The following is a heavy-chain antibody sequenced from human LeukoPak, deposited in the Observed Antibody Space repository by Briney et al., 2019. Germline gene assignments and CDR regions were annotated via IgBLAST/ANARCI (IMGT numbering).Heavy chain of an antibody. Sequence: GGSLRLSCAASGFTFSSYGMHWVRQAPGKGLEWVAVISYDGSNKYYADSVKGRFTISRDNSKNTLYLQMNSLRAEDTALYHCARDRGVVVAGKYYYYMDVWGKGTTVTVSS. J-gene: IGHJ6*03. CDR1: GFTFSSYG. V-gene: IGHV3-30*03. CDR2: ISYDGSNK. D-gene: IGHD2-15*01. CDR3: ARDRGVVVAGKYYYYMDV.